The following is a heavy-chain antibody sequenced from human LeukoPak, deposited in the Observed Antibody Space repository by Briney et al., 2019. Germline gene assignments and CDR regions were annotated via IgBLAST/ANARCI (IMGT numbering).Heavy chain of an antibody. CDR1: GFTFRSHG. J-gene: IGHJ4*02. CDR2: ILYDGSKI. Sequence: GGSLRLSCAASGFTFRSHGMHWVRQAPGKGLEWLAVILYDGSKIYYADSVKGRFTISRDNSKNTLYLQMNSLRAEDTAVYYCAKLPLKPDSGYDGSRVGLGLYYFDYWGQGTLATVSS. CDR3: AKLPLKPDSGYDGSRVGLGLYYFDY. D-gene: IGHD5-12*01. V-gene: IGHV3-30*18.